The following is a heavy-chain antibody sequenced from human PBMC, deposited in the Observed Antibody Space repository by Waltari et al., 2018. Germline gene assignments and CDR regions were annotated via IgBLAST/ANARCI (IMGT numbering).Heavy chain of an antibody. CDR2: IITVGSGA. V-gene: IGHV3-74*01. CDR3: ARGPVSGSGSYYVGDY. J-gene: IGHJ4*02. Sequence: EVQLVESGGGLVQPGGSLRLACAASGLTFSSYWMHWVRQVPGKGLVWVSRIITVGSGANYADSVQGRFTSSRDNAKNILYLQMNSLRAEDTAVYYCARGPVSGSGSYYVGDYWGQGTLVTVSS. CDR1: GLTFSSYW. D-gene: IGHD1-26*01.